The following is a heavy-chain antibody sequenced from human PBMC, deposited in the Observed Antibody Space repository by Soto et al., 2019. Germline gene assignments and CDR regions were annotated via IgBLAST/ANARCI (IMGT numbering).Heavy chain of an antibody. CDR2: ISKDGSHK. CDR3: ARSRSGAVADSFDF. V-gene: IGHV3-30*04. D-gene: IGHD3-10*01. Sequence: HPGGSLRLSCAASGFSFSRHAIHWVRQAPGKGLEWVAVISKDGSHKYYLDSVKGRFTISRDNSKNILYLQMNSLRDEDTAVYYCARSRSGAVADSFDFWGQGTLVTAPQ. CDR1: GFSFSRHA. J-gene: IGHJ4*02.